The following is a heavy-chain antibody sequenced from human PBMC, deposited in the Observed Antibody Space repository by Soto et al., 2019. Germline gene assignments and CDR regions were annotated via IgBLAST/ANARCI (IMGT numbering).Heavy chain of an antibody. J-gene: IGHJ4*02. CDR3: ARHGYNYGGGYFDY. CDR2: IYSGGST. Sequence: EVQLVESGGGLVQPGGSLRLSCAASGVTVSSNYMSWVRQAPGKGLERVSVIYSGGSTYYADSVKGRFTISRDNSKNTLYVQMNSLRAEDTAVYYCARHGYNYGGGYFDYWGQGTLVTVSS. D-gene: IGHD5-18*01. CDR1: GVTVSSNY. V-gene: IGHV3-66*04.